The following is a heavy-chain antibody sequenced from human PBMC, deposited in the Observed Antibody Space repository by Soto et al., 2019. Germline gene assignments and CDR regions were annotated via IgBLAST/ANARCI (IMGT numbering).Heavy chain of an antibody. D-gene: IGHD6-13*01. CDR2: IIPIFGTA. J-gene: IGHJ5*02. CDR1: GGTFSSYA. Sequence: QVQLVQSGAEVKKPGSSVKVSCKASGGTFSSYAISWVRQAPGQGLEWMGGIIPIFGTANYAQKFQGRVTITADESTSTAYMELSSLRSEDTAVYYCARITTGIAAAVVSLGWFDPWGQGTLVTVSS. CDR3: ARITTGIAAAVVSLGWFDP. V-gene: IGHV1-69*01.